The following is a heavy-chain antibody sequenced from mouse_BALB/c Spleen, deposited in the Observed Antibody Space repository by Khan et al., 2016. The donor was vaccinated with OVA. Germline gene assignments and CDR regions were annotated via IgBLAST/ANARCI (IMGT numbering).Heavy chain of an antibody. V-gene: IGHV5-15*02. CDR3: VRGGFAY. CDR1: GFTFIDYG. CDR2: ISSVAYSI. J-gene: IGHJ3*01. Sequence: EVQLVESGGGLVQPGGSRKLSCAASGFTFIDYGMAWVRQTPGKGPGWIAFISSVAYSIYYADTVTGRFTISRENAKNTLYLEMSRLRSDDTAMYYCVRGGFAYWGQGTLVTVSA.